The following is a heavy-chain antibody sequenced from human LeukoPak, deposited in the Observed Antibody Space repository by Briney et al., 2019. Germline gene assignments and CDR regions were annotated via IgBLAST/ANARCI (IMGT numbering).Heavy chain of an antibody. Sequence: GGSLRLSCAASGFTFSIYWVHWVRXAXXXXLVXVSRINSGGSSTSYADYVRGRFTIPSDNAQHPLYLQMNSLRAEDTAVYYCARGGEYSSGWYGFWGQGTLVTVSS. D-gene: IGHD6-19*01. J-gene: IGHJ4*02. V-gene: IGHV3-74*01. CDR2: INSGGSST. CDR1: GFTFSIYW. CDR3: ARGGEYSSGWYGF.